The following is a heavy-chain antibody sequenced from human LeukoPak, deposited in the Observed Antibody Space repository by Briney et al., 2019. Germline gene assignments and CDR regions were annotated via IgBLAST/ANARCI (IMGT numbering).Heavy chain of an antibody. CDR2: VGSNDGGT. J-gene: IGHJ4*02. Sequence: GGSLRLSCAASGFTFSSYAMRWVRQAPGKGLEWVSSVGSNDGGTYYAAPVKGRFTISRDNAKNSLYLQMNSLRAEDTAVYYCARDGYDFWSDYPTTLDYWGQGTLVTVSS. CDR3: ARDGYDFWSDYPTTLDY. CDR1: GFTFSSYA. D-gene: IGHD3-3*01. V-gene: IGHV3-23*01.